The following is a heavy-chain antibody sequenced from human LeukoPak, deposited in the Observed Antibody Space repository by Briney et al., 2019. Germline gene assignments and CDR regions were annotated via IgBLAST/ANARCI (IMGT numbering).Heavy chain of an antibody. CDR1: GGSISSSSYY. CDR2: IYYNGNT. CDR3: ARFYGSGSPSPPDY. V-gene: IGHV4-39*07. J-gene: IGHJ4*02. Sequence: SETLSLTCTVSGGSISSSSYYWGWIRQPPGKGLEWIGNIYYNGNTYYNPSLKSRVTISVDTSKNQFSLKLSSVTAADTAVYYCARFYGSGSPSPPDYWGQGTLVTVSS. D-gene: IGHD3-10*01.